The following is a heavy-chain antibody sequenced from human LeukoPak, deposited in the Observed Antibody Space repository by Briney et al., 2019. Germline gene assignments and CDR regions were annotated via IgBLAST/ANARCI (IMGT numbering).Heavy chain of an antibody. CDR1: GYTFTSYG. V-gene: IGHV1-18*01. Sequence: ASVKVSCKASGYTFTSYGISWVRQAPGQGLEWMGWNSAYNGNTNYAQKLQGRVTMTTDTSTSTAYMELRSLRSDDTAVYYCAREETGYYYGSGLMYYYMDVWGKGTTVTVSS. CDR3: AREETGYYYGSGLMYYYMDV. J-gene: IGHJ6*03. D-gene: IGHD3-10*01. CDR2: NSAYNGNT.